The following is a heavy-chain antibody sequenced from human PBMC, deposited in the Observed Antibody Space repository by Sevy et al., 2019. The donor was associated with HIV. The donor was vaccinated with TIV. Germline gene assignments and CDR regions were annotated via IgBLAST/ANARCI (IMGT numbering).Heavy chain of an antibody. CDR2: IYYTATT. V-gene: IGHV4-39*01. CDR3: AGHGSWCFYFDY. Sequence: SETLSLTCSVSDDSISSSNYFWGWIRQPPGKGLEWIGSIYYTATTYYNSSLKSRFTLSVDTSKKQFSLKLSSVTAADTSVYYCAGHGSWCFYFDYWGQGILVTVSS. CDR1: DDSISSSNYF. D-gene: IGHD6-13*01. J-gene: IGHJ4*02.